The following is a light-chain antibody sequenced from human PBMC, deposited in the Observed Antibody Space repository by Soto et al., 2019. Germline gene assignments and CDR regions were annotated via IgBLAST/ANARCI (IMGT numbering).Light chain of an antibody. J-gene: IGLJ3*02. Sequence: QAVVTQEPSFSVSPGGTVTLTVGLNSGSVSSSYYPSWFQQTPGQAPRTLIYSTNTRSSGVPDRFSGSILGNKAALTITGAQADDESDYYCVLYMGSGIWVFGGGTKLTVL. CDR1: SGSVSSSYY. CDR2: STN. V-gene: IGLV8-61*01. CDR3: VLYMGSGIWV.